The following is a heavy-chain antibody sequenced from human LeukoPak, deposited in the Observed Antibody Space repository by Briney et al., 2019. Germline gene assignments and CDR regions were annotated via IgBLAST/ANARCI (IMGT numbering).Heavy chain of an antibody. CDR3: ARGYCSSTSCSHYNWFDP. D-gene: IGHD2-2*01. V-gene: IGHV4-59*01. Sequence: PSETLSLTCTVSGGSISSYYRSWIRQPPGKGLEWIGYIYYSGSTNYNPSLKSRVTISVDTSKNQFSLKLSSVTAADTAVYYCARGYCSSTSCSHYNWFDPWGQGTLVTVSS. CDR2: IYYSGST. CDR1: GGSISSYY. J-gene: IGHJ5*02.